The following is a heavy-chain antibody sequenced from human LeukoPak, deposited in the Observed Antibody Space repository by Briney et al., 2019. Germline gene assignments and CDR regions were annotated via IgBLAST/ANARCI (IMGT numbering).Heavy chain of an antibody. V-gene: IGHV4-59*08. CDR1: GGSTSSYY. J-gene: IGHJ5*02. CDR2: IYYSGST. Sequence: SETLSLTCTVSGGSTSSYYWSWIRQPPGKGLEWIGYIYYSGSTNYNPSLKSRVTISVDTSKNQFSLKLSSVTAADTAVYYCARRKNNWFDPWGQGTLVTVSS. CDR3: ARRKNNWFDP.